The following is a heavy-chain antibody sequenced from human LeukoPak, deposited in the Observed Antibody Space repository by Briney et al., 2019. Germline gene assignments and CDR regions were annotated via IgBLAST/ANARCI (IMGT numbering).Heavy chain of an antibody. V-gene: IGHV3-49*04. Sequence: GGSLRLSCTASGFTFGDHVLTWARQAPGECLEWVGFMRNRAHGGTTEYAASVKGRFTVSRDDSKSTAYLQMNSLKPEDTAVYYCTRLYASSWSYGMDVWGQGTTVTVS. CDR2: MRNRAHGGTT. CDR1: GFTFGDHV. CDR3: TRLYASSWSYGMDV. J-gene: IGHJ6*02. D-gene: IGHD2-8*01.